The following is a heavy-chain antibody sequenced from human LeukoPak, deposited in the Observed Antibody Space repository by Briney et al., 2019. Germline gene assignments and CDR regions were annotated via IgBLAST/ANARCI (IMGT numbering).Heavy chain of an antibody. V-gene: IGHV4-34*12. D-gene: IGHD1-1*01. CDR3: AKTGGELVFDY. CDR1: GGSFSGYY. J-gene: IGHJ4*02. Sequence: PSETLSLTCAVYGGSFSGYYWSWIRQPPGKGLEWIGYIFYSGSTDYNPSLKSRVTISVDSSKNQFSLKVTSVTAADTAVYYCAKTGGELVFDYWGQGTLVTVSS. CDR2: IFYSGST.